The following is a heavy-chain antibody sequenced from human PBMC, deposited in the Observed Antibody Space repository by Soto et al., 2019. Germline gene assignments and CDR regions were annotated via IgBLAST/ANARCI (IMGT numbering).Heavy chain of an antibody. J-gene: IGHJ4*02. CDR1: GYTFTSHY. V-gene: IGHV1-46*01. D-gene: IGHD3-10*01. CDR3: ARSLGELLILDY. CDR2: INPSGGST. Sequence: ASVKVSCKASGYTFTSHYMHWVRQAPGQGLEWMGIINPSGGSTSYAQKFQGRVTMTRDTSTSTVYMELSSLRSEDTAVYYCARSLGELLILDYWGQGTLVTVSS.